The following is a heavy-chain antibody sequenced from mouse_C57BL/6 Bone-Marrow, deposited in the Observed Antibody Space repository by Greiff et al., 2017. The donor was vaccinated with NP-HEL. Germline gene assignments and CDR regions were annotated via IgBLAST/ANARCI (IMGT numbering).Heavy chain of an antibody. D-gene: IGHD4-1*01. CDR3: ASDALGWCFDV. Sequence: EVQVVESGGGLVQSGRSLRLSCATSGFTFSDFYMEWVRQAPGKGLEWIAASRNKANDYTTEYSASVKGRFIVSRDTSQSILYLQMHALRAEDTAIYYCASDALGWCFDVWGTGTTVTVSS. CDR2: SRNKANDYTT. CDR1: GFTFSDFY. J-gene: IGHJ1*03. V-gene: IGHV7-1*01.